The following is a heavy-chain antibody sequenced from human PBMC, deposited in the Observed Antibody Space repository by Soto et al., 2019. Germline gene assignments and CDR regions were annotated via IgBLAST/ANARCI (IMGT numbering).Heavy chain of an antibody. Sequence: SGPTLVNPTQTLTLTCTFSGFSLSTSGMCVSKIRQPPGKALEWLALIDWSDEKYYSTSLKTRLTISKDTSKNQVVLTMTNMDPVDTATYYCARIRNTRGSGWYYFDYWGQGTLVTVSS. CDR3: ARIRNTRGSGWYYFDY. J-gene: IGHJ4*02. CDR1: GFSLSTSGMC. V-gene: IGHV2-70*01. CDR2: IDWSDEK. D-gene: IGHD6-19*01.